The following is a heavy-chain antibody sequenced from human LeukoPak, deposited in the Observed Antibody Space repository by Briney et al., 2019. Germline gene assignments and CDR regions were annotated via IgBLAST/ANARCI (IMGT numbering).Heavy chain of an antibody. CDR1: GFTFSIYW. V-gene: IGHV3-7*01. CDR3: ARDEGIVDY. D-gene: IGHD1-14*01. CDR2: IKQDGSEK. Sequence: GGSLRLSCAASGFTFSIYWMSWVRQAPGKGLEWMANIKQDGSEKYYVDSVKGRFTISRDNAKNSLYLQMNSLRAEDTAVYYCARDEGIVDYWGQGTLVTVSS. J-gene: IGHJ4*02.